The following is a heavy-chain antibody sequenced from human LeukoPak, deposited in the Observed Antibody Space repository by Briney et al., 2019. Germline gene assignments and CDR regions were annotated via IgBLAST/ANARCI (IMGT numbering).Heavy chain of an antibody. CDR1: GFTFSSYS. CDR3: ARGDRGPDIVVVPAASTPYY. Sequence: PGGSLRLSCAASGFTFSSYSMNWVRQAPGKGLEWVSDISSSSSTIYYADSVKGRFTISRDNAKNSLYLQMNSLRDEDTAVYYCARGDRGPDIVVVPAASTPYYWGQGTLVTVSS. J-gene: IGHJ4*02. V-gene: IGHV3-48*02. D-gene: IGHD2-2*01. CDR2: ISSSSSTI.